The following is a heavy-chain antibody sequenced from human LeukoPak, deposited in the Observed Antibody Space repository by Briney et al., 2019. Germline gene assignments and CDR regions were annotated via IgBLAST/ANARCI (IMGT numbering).Heavy chain of an antibody. Sequence: GGSLRLSCAASGFTFNTYALTWVRQAPGKGLEWVSSIGANGNTFYADSGRGRFTLSRENSRNTLLLQMSRLRAADPAIYYCAKGGIGEPGSTDAWGQGSLVTV. D-gene: IGHD6-13*01. CDR1: GFTFNTYA. CDR3: AKGGIGEPGSTDA. J-gene: IGHJ5*02. V-gene: IGHV3-23*01. CDR2: IGANGNT.